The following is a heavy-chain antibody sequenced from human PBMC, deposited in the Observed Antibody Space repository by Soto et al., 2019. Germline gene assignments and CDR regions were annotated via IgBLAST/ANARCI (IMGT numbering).Heavy chain of an antibody. CDR2: IIPFLGIT. CDR3: ASYIVVVPAAVIGPLVY. D-gene: IGHD2-2*01. J-gene: IGHJ4*02. CDR1: GYAFTSYG. Sequence: ASVKVSGKASGYAFTSYGISWVRQAPGQGLAWMGWIIPFLGITNYAQKLQGRVTITADKSTSTAYMELSSLRSEDTAVYYCASYIVVVPAAVIGPLVYWGQGTLVTVSS. V-gene: IGHV1-69*10.